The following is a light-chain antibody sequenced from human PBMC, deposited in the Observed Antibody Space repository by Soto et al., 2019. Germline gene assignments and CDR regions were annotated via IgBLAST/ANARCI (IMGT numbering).Light chain of an antibody. CDR2: DAS. CDR1: QSVSSY. J-gene: IGKJ5*01. V-gene: IGKV3-11*01. Sequence: EIVLTQSPATLSLSPGERATLSCRASQSVSSYLAWYQQRPGQAPRVIIYDASNRATGVPARFSGSGSGTDFTLTISSLEPEDFAVYYCQQRSSWPPTLGQGTRLEIK. CDR3: QQRSSWPPT.